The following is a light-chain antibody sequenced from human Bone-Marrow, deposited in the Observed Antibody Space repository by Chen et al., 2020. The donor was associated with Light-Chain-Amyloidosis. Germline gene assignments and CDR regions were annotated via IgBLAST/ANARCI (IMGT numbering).Light chain of an antibody. CDR2: DDS. CDR3: QVWVKSSDRPV. CDR1: NIGSTS. V-gene: IGLV3-21*02. J-gene: IGLJ3*02. Sequence: SYVLTQPSSVSVAPGQTATIARGGNNIGSTSVHWYQQTPGQAPILLVNDDSDRPSGIPERLSGSNSGKTATLTISRVKAWDEADYYCQVWVKSSDRPVFGGATKLTVI.